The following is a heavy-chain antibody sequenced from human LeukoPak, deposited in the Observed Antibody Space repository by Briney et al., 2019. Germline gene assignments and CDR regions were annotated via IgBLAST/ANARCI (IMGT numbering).Heavy chain of an antibody. Sequence: GGSLRLSCAASEFTVSSNSMSWVRQAPGKGLEWVSVIYSADNTYYADSVYADSVKGRFTISRDNSKNTLHLQMNSLRAEDTAVYCCARHDSSGYYPDYWGQGTLVTVSS. D-gene: IGHD3-22*01. J-gene: IGHJ4*02. CDR1: EFTVSSNS. V-gene: IGHV3-66*04. CDR2: IYSADNT. CDR3: ARHDSSGYYPDY.